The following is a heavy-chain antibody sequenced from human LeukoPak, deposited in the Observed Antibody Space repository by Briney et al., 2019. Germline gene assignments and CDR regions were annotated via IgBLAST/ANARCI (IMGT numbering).Heavy chain of an antibody. CDR1: GFTFGDFS. CDR2: ISSNGDTT. Sequence: GGSLRLSCAASGFTFGDFSMNWVRQSRGKGLQWVAYISSNGDTTYYADSVEGRFTISRDNAQGSLHLQMTGLRADDSAVYYWARDGFCDFWGRGTQVTVSS. V-gene: IGHV3-48*04. D-gene: IGHD3-3*01. CDR3: ARDGFCDF. J-gene: IGHJ4*02.